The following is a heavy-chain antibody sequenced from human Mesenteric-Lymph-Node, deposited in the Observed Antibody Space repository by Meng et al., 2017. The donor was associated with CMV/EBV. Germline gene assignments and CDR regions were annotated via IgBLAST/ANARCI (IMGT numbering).Heavy chain of an antibody. CDR2: ISAYNGNT. CDR3: ARHLVATIRYDI. J-gene: IGHJ3*02. CDR1: GGTFSSYA. V-gene: IGHV1-18*01. Sequence: ASVKVSCKASGGTFSSYAINWVRQAPGQGLEWMGWISAYNGNTNYAQKLQGRVTMTTDTSTSTAYMELRSLRSDDTAVYYCARHLVATIRYDIWGQGTMVTVSS. D-gene: IGHD5-12*01.